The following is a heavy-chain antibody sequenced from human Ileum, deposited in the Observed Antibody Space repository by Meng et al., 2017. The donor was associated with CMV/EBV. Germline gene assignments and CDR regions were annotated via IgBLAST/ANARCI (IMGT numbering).Heavy chain of an antibody. CDR1: GFSFNNYA. CDR2: ISGSGGST. V-gene: IGHV3-23*01. J-gene: IGHJ4*02. Sequence: GESLTIACAASGFSFNNYAINWVRQAPGQGLEWVSTISGSGGSTFYADSVRGRFTVSRDNSKNTLYLQMNSLRVEDTAVYYCAKDVYSYGPRGSDYWGLGTLVTVSS. CDR3: AKDVYSYGPRGSDY. D-gene: IGHD5-18*01.